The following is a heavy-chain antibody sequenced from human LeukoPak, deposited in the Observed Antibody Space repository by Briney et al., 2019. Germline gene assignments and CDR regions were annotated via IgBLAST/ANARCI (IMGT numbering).Heavy chain of an antibody. Sequence: GGSLRLSCAASGFTFSSYEMNWVRQAPGKGLEWVSYISSSGSTIYYADSVKGRFTISRDNAKNLLYLQMNSLRAEDTAVYYCAKATFGGVIVDWGQGTLVTVSS. V-gene: IGHV3-48*03. J-gene: IGHJ4*02. CDR1: GFTFSSYE. D-gene: IGHD3-16*02. CDR2: ISSSGSTI. CDR3: AKATFGGVIVD.